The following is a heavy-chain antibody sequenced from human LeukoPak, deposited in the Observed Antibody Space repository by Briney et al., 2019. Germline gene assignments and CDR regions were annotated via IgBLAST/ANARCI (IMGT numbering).Heavy chain of an antibody. V-gene: IGHV3-23*01. J-gene: IGHJ4*02. CDR3: AKAPRGAVAAGYYFDY. CDR2: ISGSGTST. Sequence: PGGSLRLSCAASGLTFSTYAMSWVRQAPGKGLEWVSVISGSGTSTYYADSVKGRFTISRDNSKNTLYLQMNSLRADDTAVFYCAKAPRGAVAAGYYFDYWGQGTLVTVSS. D-gene: IGHD2-15*01. CDR1: GLTFSTYA.